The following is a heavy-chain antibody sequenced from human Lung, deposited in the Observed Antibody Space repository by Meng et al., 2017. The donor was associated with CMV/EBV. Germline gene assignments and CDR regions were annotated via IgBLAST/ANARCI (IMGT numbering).Heavy chain of an antibody. CDR1: GFTFSSYG. V-gene: IGHV3-30*02. D-gene: IGHD6-13*01. Sequence: GGSXRLXXAASGFTFSSYGMHWVRQAPGKGLEWVAFIRYDGSNKYYADPVKGRFTISRDNSKNTLYLQMNSLRAEDTAVYYCAKAVYGSSSEGYWGQGTLVTVSS. J-gene: IGHJ4*02. CDR2: IRYDGSNK. CDR3: AKAVYGSSSEGY.